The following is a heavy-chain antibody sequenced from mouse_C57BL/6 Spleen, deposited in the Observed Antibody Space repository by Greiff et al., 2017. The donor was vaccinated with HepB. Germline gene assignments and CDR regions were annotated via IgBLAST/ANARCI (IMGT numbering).Heavy chain of an antibody. CDR1: GYTFTDYY. J-gene: IGHJ4*01. CDR3: ARRGYDGYYAMDY. Sequence: EVQLQQSGPVLVKPGASVKMSCKASGYTFTDYYMNWVKQSHGKSLEWIGVINPYNGGTSYNQKFKGKATLTVDKSSSTAYMELNSLTSEDSAVYYCARRGYDGYYAMDYWGQGTSVTVSS. V-gene: IGHV1-19*01. D-gene: IGHD2-2*01. CDR2: INPYNGGT.